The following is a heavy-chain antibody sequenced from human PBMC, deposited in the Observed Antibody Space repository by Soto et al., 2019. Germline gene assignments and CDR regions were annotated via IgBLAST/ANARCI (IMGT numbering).Heavy chain of an antibody. CDR1: GYTFTSYD. J-gene: IGHJ6*02. CDR2: MNPNGGNT. D-gene: IGHD2-2*01. V-gene: IGHV1-8*01. CDR3: ARPVPAASVMDV. Sequence: GASVKVSCKASGYTFTSYDINWVRQATGQGLEWMGWMNPNGGNTGYAQKFQGRVTMTRNTSISTAYMELSSLRSEDMAVYYCARPVPAASVMDVWGQGTTVTVS.